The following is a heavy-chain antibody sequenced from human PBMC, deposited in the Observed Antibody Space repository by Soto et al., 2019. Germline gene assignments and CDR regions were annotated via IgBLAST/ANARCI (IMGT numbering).Heavy chain of an antibody. CDR2: INPSGGST. D-gene: IGHD5-12*01. CDR3: AREKVDEEQPPSWSLDP. Sequence: ASVKVSCKASGHTFTKYYFHWVRQAPGQGLEWMGIINPSGGSTNYAERFQGRVTMTRDTSTSTMYMELSSLRSEDTAVYYCAREKVDEEQPPSWSLDPWGQGPLVTVP. V-gene: IGHV1-46*01. J-gene: IGHJ5*02. CDR1: GHTFTKYY.